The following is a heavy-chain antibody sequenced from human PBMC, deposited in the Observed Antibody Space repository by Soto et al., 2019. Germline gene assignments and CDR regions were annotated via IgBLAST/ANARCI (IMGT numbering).Heavy chain of an antibody. CDR2: ILHDGSAE. CDR1: GFTFTSYD. D-gene: IGHD4-4*01. J-gene: IGHJ6*02. V-gene: IGHV3-30*03. Sequence: QVQLVESGGGVVQPGRSLRLSCAASGFTFTSYDMHWVRPAPGKGLECMALILHDGSAEYYADSVKGRFTISRDNSKNKRYLQMNSIRAEDTAVYYCARRRDGYSFYFYYGMDGWGQGTTFTVS. CDR3: ARRRDGYSFYFYYGMDG.